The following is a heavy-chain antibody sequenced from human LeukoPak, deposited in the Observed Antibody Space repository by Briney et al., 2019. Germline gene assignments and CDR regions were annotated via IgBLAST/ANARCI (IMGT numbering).Heavy chain of an antibody. CDR3: AKDPYYYCSGSYSPSPYYFDY. Sequence: GGSLRLSCAASGFTFSSYAMTWVRQAPGKGLEWVSAISGSGGSTYYADSVKGRFTISRDNSKNTLYLQMNSLRAEDTAVYYCAKDPYYYCSGSYSPSPYYFDYWGQGTLVSVSS. D-gene: IGHD3-10*01. CDR1: GFTFSSYA. J-gene: IGHJ4*02. V-gene: IGHV3-23*01. CDR2: ISGSGGST.